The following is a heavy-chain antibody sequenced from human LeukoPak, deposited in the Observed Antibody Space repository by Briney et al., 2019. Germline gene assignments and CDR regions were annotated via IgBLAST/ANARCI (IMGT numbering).Heavy chain of an antibody. CDR2: IYYSGST. CDR3: AGLWFGELLSDDY. CDR1: GGSISSGGYY. V-gene: IGHV4-31*03. D-gene: IGHD3-10*01. Sequence: SETLSLTCTVSGGSISSGGYYWSWIRQHPGKGLEWIGYIYYSGSTYYNPSLKSRVTISVDTSKNQFSLKLSSVTAADTAVYYCAGLWFGELLSDDYWGQGTLVTVSS. J-gene: IGHJ4*02.